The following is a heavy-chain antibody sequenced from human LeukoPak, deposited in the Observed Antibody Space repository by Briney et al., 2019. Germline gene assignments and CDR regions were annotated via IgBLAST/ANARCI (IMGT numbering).Heavy chain of an antibody. CDR3: ATDGSPFEA. D-gene: IGHD3-9*01. CDR2: IKQAGSEK. J-gene: IGHJ5*02. V-gene: IGHV3-7*01. CDR1: GFTFSGYW. Sequence: GGSLRLSCAAPGFTFSGYWMSWVRQALGKGLEWVANIKQAGSEKYYVDSVKGRFTISRDNAKKSLYLQMNSLRVEDTAVYYCATDGSPFEAWGQGTLVTVSS.